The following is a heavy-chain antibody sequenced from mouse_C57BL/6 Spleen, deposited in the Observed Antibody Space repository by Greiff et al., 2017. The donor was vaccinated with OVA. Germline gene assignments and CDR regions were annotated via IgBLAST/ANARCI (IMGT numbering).Heavy chain of an antibody. Sequence: LVESGAELVRPGASVTLSCKASGYTFTDYEMHWVKQTPVHGLEWIGAIDPETGGTAYNQKFKGKAILTADKSSSTAYMELRSLTSEDSAVYYCTRGKGFYYFDYWGQGTTLTVSS. CDR1: GYTFTDYE. CDR3: TRGKGFYYFDY. V-gene: IGHV1-15*01. J-gene: IGHJ2*01. CDR2: IDPETGGT.